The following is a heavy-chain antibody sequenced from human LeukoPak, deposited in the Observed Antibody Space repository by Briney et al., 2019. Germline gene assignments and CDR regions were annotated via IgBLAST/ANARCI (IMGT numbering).Heavy chain of an antibody. CDR1: GYTFTSYG. D-gene: IGHD6-13*01. CDR2: ISAYNGNA. J-gene: IGHJ4*02. CDR3: ARDPRRGQQLVHFDY. V-gene: IGHV1-18*01. Sequence: ASVKVSCKASGYTFTSYGISWVRQAPGQGLEWMVWISAYNGNANYAQKLQGRVTMTRDTCTSTAYMELRSLRSDDTAVYYCARDPRRGQQLVHFDYWGQGTLVTVSS.